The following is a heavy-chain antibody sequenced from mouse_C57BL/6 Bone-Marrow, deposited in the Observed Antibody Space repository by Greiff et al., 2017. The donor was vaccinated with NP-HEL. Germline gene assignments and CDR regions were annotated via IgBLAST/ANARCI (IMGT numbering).Heavy chain of an antibody. J-gene: IGHJ3*01. CDR3: ARSFIYDGYYPFAY. Sequence: VQLQQSGAELAKPGASVNLSCKASGYTFTSYWMHWVKQRPGQGLEWIGYINPSSGYTKYNQKFKDKATLTADKSTGKAYMQLNSLTYEDSAVYYCARSFIYDGYYPFAYWGQGTLVTVSA. CDR1: GYTFTSYW. V-gene: IGHV1-7*01. D-gene: IGHD2-3*01. CDR2: INPSSGYT.